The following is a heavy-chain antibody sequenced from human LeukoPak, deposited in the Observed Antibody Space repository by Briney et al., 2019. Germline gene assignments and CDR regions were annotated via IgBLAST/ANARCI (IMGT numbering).Heavy chain of an antibody. CDR3: AKGLPGYSSNLDV. J-gene: IGHJ6*02. CDR1: GFTFNSYA. D-gene: IGHD6-13*01. CDR2: ISGSGDST. V-gene: IGHV3-23*01. Sequence: GGSLRLSCAASGFTFNSYAMSWVRQAPGKGLEWVSTISGSGDSTYSADSVKGRFTISRDNSKNMLYLSMNSLKAEDTAIYYCAKGLPGYSSNLDVWGQGTTVTVSS.